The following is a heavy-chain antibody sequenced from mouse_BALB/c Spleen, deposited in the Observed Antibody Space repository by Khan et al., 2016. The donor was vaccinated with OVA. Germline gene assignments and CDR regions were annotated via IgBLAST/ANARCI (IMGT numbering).Heavy chain of an antibody. D-gene: IGHD2-10*01. CDR2: ISGTGIYT. CDR1: GFAFSSYD. Sequence: EVELVESGGGLVKPGGSLKLFCAPSGFAFSSYDMSWVRQTPEKRLEWVATISGTGIYTYYPDSVKGRFTISRDNARNTLYLQMSSLRSEDTALYYCARPSYYGNPWFTYWGQGTLVTVSA. CDR3: ARPSYYGNPWFTY. J-gene: IGHJ3*01. V-gene: IGHV5-9*02.